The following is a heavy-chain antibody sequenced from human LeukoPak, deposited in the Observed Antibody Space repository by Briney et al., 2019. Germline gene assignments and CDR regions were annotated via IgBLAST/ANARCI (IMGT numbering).Heavy chain of an antibody. CDR3: ARSRIAAGGGMDV. CDR1: GFTVSSNY. CDR2: IYSGGST. Sequence: GGSLRLSCAASGFTVSSNYMSWVRQAPGKGLEWVSVIYSGGSTYYADSVKGRFTISRDNSEDTLYLQMNSLRAEDTAVYYCARSRIAAGGGMDVWGQGTTVTVSS. D-gene: IGHD6-13*01. J-gene: IGHJ6*02. V-gene: IGHV3-53*01.